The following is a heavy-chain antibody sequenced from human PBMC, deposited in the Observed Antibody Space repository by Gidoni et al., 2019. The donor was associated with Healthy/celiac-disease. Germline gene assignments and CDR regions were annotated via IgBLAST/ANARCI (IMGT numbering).Heavy chain of an antibody. CDR2: IIPILGIA. D-gene: IGHD3-22*01. CDR3: ARDSQDEDVSSGYYIDY. Sequence: QVQLVPSGAEVKKPGSSVKVSCKASGGTFSSYAISWVRQAPGQGLEWMGRIIPILGIANYEQQFQGRVTITADKSTSTAYMELSSLRSEDTAVYYCARDSQDEDVSSGYYIDYWGQGTLVTVSS. V-gene: IGHV1-69*04. J-gene: IGHJ4*02. CDR1: GGTFSSYA.